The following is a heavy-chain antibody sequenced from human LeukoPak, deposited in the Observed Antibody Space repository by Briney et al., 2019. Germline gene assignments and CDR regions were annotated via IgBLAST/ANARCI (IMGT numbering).Heavy chain of an antibody. V-gene: IGHV4-59*08. J-gene: IGHJ4*02. Sequence: SETLSLTCTVSGGSMRNYYSSWIRQPPGKGLEWIAYIYYTGSTYYNPSLKSRVTMSVDTSKNQFSLSLSAVTAADTAVYFCARHISGAATFDWGQGALVTVSS. CDR2: IYYTGST. CDR3: ARHISGAATFD. D-gene: IGHD3-3*02. CDR1: GGSMRNYY.